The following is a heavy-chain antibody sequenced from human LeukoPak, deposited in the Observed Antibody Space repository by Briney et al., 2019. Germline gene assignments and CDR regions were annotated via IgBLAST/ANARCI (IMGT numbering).Heavy chain of an antibody. CDR1: GGSISSSNW. V-gene: IGHV4-4*02. Sequence: SGTLSLTCAVSGGSISSSNWWSWVRQPPGKGLEWIGEINHSGSTNYNPSLKSRVTISVDTSKNQFSLKLSSVTAADTAVYYCARGSDYGDYVGDAFDIWGQGTMVTVSS. CDR3: ARGSDYGDYVGDAFDI. CDR2: INHSGST. J-gene: IGHJ3*02. D-gene: IGHD4-17*01.